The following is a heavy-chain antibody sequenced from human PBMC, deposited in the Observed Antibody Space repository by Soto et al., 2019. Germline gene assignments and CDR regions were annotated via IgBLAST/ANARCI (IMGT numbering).Heavy chain of an antibody. D-gene: IGHD2-21*02. CDR2: IIPIFGTA. V-gene: IGHV1-69*01. Sequence: QVQLVQSGAEVKKPGSSVKVSCKASGGTFSSYAISWVRQAPGQGLEWMGGIIPIFGTANYAQKFQGRVTITADESTSTAYMELRSLRSEDTAVYYCARGEVVTTSYYYYGMDVWGQGTTVTVSS. CDR3: ARGEVVTTSYYYYGMDV. CDR1: GGTFSSYA. J-gene: IGHJ6*02.